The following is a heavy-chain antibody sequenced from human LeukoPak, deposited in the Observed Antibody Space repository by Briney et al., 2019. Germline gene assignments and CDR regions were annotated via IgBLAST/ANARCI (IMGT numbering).Heavy chain of an antibody. J-gene: IGHJ3*02. CDR3: ARAYCGGDCYNYDAFDI. CDR2: IYSGGST. CDR1: GFTVSSNY. Sequence: GGSLRLSCAASGFTVSSNYMSWVRQAPGKGLEWVSVIYSGGSTYYADSVKGRFTISRDNSKNTLYLQMNSLRAEDTAVYYCARAYCGGDCYNYDAFDIWGQGTMVTVSS. D-gene: IGHD2-21*02. V-gene: IGHV3-53*01.